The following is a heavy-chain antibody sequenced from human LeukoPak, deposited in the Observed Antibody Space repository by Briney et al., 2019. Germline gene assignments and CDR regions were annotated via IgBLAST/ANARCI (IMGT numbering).Heavy chain of an antibody. Sequence: SETLSLTCTVSGGSISSGGYYWSWIRQHPGKGLEWIGYIYYSGSTYYNPSLKSRVTISVDTSKNQFSLKLGSVTAADTAVYYCARALYSSTAEPYNWFDPWGQGTLVTVSS. D-gene: IGHD6-13*01. CDR1: GGSISSGGYY. J-gene: IGHJ5*02. V-gene: IGHV4-31*03. CDR3: ARALYSSTAEPYNWFDP. CDR2: IYYSGST.